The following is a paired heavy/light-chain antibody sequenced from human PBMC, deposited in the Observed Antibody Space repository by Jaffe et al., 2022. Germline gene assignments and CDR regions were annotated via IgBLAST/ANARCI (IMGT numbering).Light chain of an antibody. CDR2: DAS. CDR3: QQYDNVRLT. CDR1: QDINKY. V-gene: IGKV1-33*01. J-gene: IGKJ4*01. Sequence: DIQMTQSPSSLSASVGDRVTITCQASQDINKYLNWYQQKPGKAPKLLISDASNLETGVPSRFSGSGSGTDFTFTITSLQPDDIATYYCQQYDNVRLTFGGGTKVE.
Heavy chain of an antibody. CDR1: GYSFTGYS. CDR3: VSLQNEFDHMRGSYRLHAY. J-gene: IGHJ4*02. Sequence: QVQMVQSGAEVMRPGASVKVSCKASGYSFTGYSIHWVRQAPGQGLEWMGRINPDGGGTDSAQRFQGRVTMTRDTSITTAFMELRRLRADDTALYYCVSLQNEFDHMRGSYRLHAYWGQGTLVTVSS. V-gene: IGHV1-2*06. D-gene: IGHD3-16*02. CDR2: INPDGGGT.